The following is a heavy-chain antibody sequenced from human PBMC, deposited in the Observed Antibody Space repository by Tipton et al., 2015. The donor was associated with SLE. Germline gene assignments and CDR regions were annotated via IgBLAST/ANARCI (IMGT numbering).Heavy chain of an antibody. CDR1: GGSISSYY. Sequence: TLSLTCTVSGGSISSYYWSWIRQPPGKGLEWIGEVDHSGSTHYNPSLKSRVTISVDTAKNQFSLKLSSVTAADTAVYYCATMVNYYDSRPDNWFDPWGQGTLVTVSS. CDR2: VDHSGST. J-gene: IGHJ5*02. V-gene: IGHV4-34*01. D-gene: IGHD3-22*01. CDR3: ATMVNYYDSRPDNWFDP.